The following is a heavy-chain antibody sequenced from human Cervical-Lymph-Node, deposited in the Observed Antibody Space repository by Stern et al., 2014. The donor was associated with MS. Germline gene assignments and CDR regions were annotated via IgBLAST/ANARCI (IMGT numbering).Heavy chain of an antibody. J-gene: IGHJ4*02. V-gene: IGHV1-46*01. D-gene: IGHD3-22*01. CDR2: TNPSGGSP. CDR1: GYNFPNYY. Sequence: QVQLVESGAEVRKPGASVKVSCKASGYNFPNYYLHGVRQAPGQGLEWMGMTNPSGGSPSYAQKFQGKITMTRDTSTTTVYMELSRLTSDDTALYYCTRARYHYDSSGYFYFFDFWGQGTPVTVSS. CDR3: TRARYHYDSSGYFYFFDF.